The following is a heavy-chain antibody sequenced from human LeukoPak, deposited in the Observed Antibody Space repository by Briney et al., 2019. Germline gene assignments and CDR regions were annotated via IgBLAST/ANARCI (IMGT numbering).Heavy chain of an antibody. D-gene: IGHD6-19*01. J-gene: IGHJ4*01. CDR3: ATNYTAVSAFDS. CDR1: GASINNC. V-gene: IGHV4-4*07. Sequence: SETLSLICTVSGASINNCWNWIRQPAGKGLEWIGHIYASGNTKYNPSLKTRVTMSVDTSKNQFSLTLYSMTAADTAVYYCATNYTAVSAFDSWGHGTRVTVSS. CDR2: IYASGNT.